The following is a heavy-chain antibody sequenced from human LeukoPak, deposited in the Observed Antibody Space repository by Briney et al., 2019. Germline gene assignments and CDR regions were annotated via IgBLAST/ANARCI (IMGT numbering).Heavy chain of an antibody. V-gene: IGHV3-23*01. CDR3: ASGRGYYEY. CDR2: NSGSGGSS. Sequence: GGSLRLSCAATGLTFTTSAMTWVRQATGKGLECVSSNSGSGGSSYHADSVKGRFTISRDNSKNTVYLHKNSLRADDTAIYYCASGRGYYEYWGQGTLVTVSS. J-gene: IGHJ4*02. CDR1: GLTFTTSA. D-gene: IGHD2-15*01.